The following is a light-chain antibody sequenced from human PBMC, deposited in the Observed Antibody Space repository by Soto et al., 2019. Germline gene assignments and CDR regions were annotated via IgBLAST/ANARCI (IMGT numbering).Light chain of an antibody. V-gene: IGKV3-20*01. CDR1: QSVTSNY. CDR2: GAS. Sequence: EIVLTQSPGTLSLSPGERATLSCRASQSVTSNYLAWYQQKPGQAPRVLIYGASSRATDIPDRFSGSESGTDFTLTISRLEPEDFAVYYCQQYGSSLYTFGQGTKLEV. CDR3: QQYGSSLYT. J-gene: IGKJ2*01.